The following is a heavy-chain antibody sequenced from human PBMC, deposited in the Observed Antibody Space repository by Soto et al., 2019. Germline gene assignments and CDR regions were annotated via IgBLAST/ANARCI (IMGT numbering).Heavy chain of an antibody. CDR3: TRAYQLLVHNRFDP. D-gene: IGHD2-2*01. Sequence: SETLSLTCAVYGGSFSGHYWSWIRQPPGKGLEWIGEINHSGSTNYNPSLKSRVTISVDTSKNQFSLKLSSVTAADTAVYYCTRAYQLLVHNRFDPWGQGTLVTVSS. CDR1: GGSFSGHY. J-gene: IGHJ5*02. V-gene: IGHV4-34*01. CDR2: INHSGST.